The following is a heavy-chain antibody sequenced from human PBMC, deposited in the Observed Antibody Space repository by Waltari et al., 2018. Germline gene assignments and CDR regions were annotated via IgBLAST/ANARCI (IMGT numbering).Heavy chain of an antibody. CDR2: ISSSSSYI. D-gene: IGHD3-3*01. CDR1: GFTFSSYS. Sequence: EVQLVESGGGLVKPGGSLRLSCAASGFTFSSYSMNWVRQAPGKGLEWVSSISSSSSYIYYADSVKGRFTISRDNAKNSLYLQMNSLRAEDTAVYYCARRHVTIVDDAFDIWGQGTMVTVSS. CDR3: ARRHVTIVDDAFDI. J-gene: IGHJ3*02. V-gene: IGHV3-21*01.